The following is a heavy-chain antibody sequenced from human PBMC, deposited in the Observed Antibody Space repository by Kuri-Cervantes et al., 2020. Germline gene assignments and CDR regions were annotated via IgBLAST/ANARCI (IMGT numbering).Heavy chain of an antibody. CDR2: ISYDGSNK. CDR1: GFTFSSYG. Sequence: LSLTCAASGFTFSSYGMHWVRQAPGKGLEWVAVISYDGSNKYYADSVKGRFTISRDNSKNTLYLQMNSLRAEDTAVYYCARDKRPRGSSWYFPYNWFDPWGQGTLVTVSS. CDR3: ARDKRPRGSSWYFPYNWFDP. V-gene: IGHV3-30*03. J-gene: IGHJ5*02. D-gene: IGHD6-13*01.